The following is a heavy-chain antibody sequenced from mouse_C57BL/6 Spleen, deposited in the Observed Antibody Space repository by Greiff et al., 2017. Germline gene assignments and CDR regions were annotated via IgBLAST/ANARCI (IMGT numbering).Heavy chain of an antibody. CDR3: ARGVAY. CDR2: IYPGDGDT. J-gene: IGHJ3*01. V-gene: IGHV1-80*01. Sequence: QVQLQQSGAELVKPGASVKISCKASGYAFSSYWMNWVKPRPGKGLEWIGQIYPGDGDTNYNGKFKGKATLTEDKSSSTAYMQLSSRTSEDSAVYFCARGVAYWGQGTLVTVSA. CDR1: GYAFSSYW.